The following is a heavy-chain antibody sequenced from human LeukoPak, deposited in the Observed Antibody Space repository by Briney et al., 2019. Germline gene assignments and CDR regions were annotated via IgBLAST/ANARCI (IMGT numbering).Heavy chain of an antibody. CDR2: IWYDGSNK. V-gene: IGHV3-33*01. Sequence: GGSLRLSCAASGFTFSSYGMHWVRQAPGKGLEWVAVIWYDGSNKYYADSVKGRFTISRDNSKNTLYLQMNSLRAEDTAVYYCVRDGDSGDAFDIWGQGTMVTVSS. CDR3: VRDGDSGDAFDI. D-gene: IGHD4-17*01. CDR1: GFTFSSYG. J-gene: IGHJ3*02.